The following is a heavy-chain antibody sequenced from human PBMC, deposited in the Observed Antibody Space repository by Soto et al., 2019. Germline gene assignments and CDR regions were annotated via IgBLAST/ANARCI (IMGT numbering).Heavy chain of an antibody. CDR3: ARGVSYYYYSSGPRGMAV. CDR2: IWYDGSNK. V-gene: IGHV3-33*01. Sequence: GGSLRLSCAASGFTCSSYGMHWVRQAPGKGLEWVAVIWYDGSNKYYADSVKGRFTISRDNSKNTLYLQMNSLRAEDTAVYYCARGVSYYYYSSGPRGMAVWAQGTTVTVSS. J-gene: IGHJ6*02. D-gene: IGHD3-22*01. CDR1: GFTCSSYG.